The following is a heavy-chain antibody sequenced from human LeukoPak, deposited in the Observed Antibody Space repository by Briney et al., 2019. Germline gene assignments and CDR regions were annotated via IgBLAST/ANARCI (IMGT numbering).Heavy chain of an antibody. Sequence: SETLSLTCAVYGGSFSGYYWSWIRQPPGKGLEWIGEINHSGSTNYSPSLKSRVTISVDTSKNQFSLKLSSVTAADTAVYYCASGGAITMVRGVITYFDYWGQGTLVTVSS. CDR3: ASGGAITMVRGVITYFDY. CDR1: GGSFSGYY. V-gene: IGHV4-34*01. J-gene: IGHJ4*02. D-gene: IGHD3-10*01. CDR2: INHSGST.